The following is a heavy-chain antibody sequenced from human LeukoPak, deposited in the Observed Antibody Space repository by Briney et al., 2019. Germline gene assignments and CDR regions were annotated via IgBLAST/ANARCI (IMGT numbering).Heavy chain of an antibody. CDR1: GYSIGSGFY. CDR2: IYYSGST. V-gene: IGHV4-38-2*02. Sequence: SETLSLTCTVSGYSIGSGFYWAWIRQSPGKGLEWIGTIYYSGSTYYNPSLKSRVTISVDTSKNQFSLKLNSVTAADTAVYYCARHKLRTYYYYYMDVWGRGTTVTISS. CDR3: ARHKLRTYYYYYMDV. D-gene: IGHD7-27*01. J-gene: IGHJ6*03.